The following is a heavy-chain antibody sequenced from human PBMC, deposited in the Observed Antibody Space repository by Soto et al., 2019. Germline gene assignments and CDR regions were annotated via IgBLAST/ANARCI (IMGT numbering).Heavy chain of an antibody. V-gene: IGHV1-8*01. J-gene: IGHJ5*02. Sequence: GASVKVSCKASGYTFTSYDINWVRQATGQGLEWMGWMNPNSGNTGYAQKFQGRVTMTRNTSISTAYMELSSLRSEDTAVYYCARRTNYDFRSGYYTWFHPWGQGTLVTVSS. CDR3: ARRTNYDFRSGYYTWFHP. CDR1: GYTFTSYD. D-gene: IGHD3-3*01. CDR2: MNPNSGNT.